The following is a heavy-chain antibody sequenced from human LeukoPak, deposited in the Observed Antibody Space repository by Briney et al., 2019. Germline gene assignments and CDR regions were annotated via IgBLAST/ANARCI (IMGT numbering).Heavy chain of an antibody. D-gene: IGHD3-10*01. CDR2: INNSGGTT. CDR3: AKDGVAPGSSGDYFDN. Sequence: GGSLRLSCAASGFTFSSYAMSWVRQAPGKGLEWVSTINNSGGTTYYADSVKGRFTISRDNSKNTLYLQMNSLGVEDTAVYYCAKDGVAPGSSGDYFDNWGQGTLVTVSS. J-gene: IGHJ4*02. V-gene: IGHV3-23*01. CDR1: GFTFSSYA.